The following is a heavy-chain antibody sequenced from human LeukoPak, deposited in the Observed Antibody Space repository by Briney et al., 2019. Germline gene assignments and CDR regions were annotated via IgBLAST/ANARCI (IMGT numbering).Heavy chain of an antibody. V-gene: IGHV1-3*03. J-gene: IGHJ4*02. CDR2: INAGNGNT. Sequence: ASVKVSCKASGYTFTSYAMHWVRQAPGQRLEWMGWINAGNGNTKYSQEFQGRVTITRDTSASTAYMELSSLRSEDMAVYYCARVGYSGYVTPEYYFDYWGQGTLVTVSS. CDR3: ARVGYSGYVTPEYYFDY. D-gene: IGHD5-12*01. CDR1: GYTFTSYA.